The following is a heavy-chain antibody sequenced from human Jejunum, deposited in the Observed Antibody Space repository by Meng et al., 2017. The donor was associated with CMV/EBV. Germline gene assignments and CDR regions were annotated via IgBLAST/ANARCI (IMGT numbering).Heavy chain of an antibody. V-gene: IGHV3-33*06. CDR2: LWYDGSRK. J-gene: IGHJ4*02. D-gene: IGHD5-18*01. Sequence: AASGFPLKSYGIHWVRQFPGKGLEWVAVLWYDGSRKYFADSVQGRFSISRDNSKNTLYLYMNNLRADDTAVYYCAKATYSFAYMGDYWGRGTLVTVSS. CDR3: AKATYSFAYMGDY. CDR1: GFPLKSYG.